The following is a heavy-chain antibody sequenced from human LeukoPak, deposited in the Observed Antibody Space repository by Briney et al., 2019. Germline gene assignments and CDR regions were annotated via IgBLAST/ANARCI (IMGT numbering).Heavy chain of an antibody. CDR2: TKQDGSEK. CDR3: TRGSYQFDY. D-gene: IGHD2-2*01. CDR1: GFTFSSYW. Sequence: GGSLRLSCAASGFTFSSYWMTWVRQAPGKGLEWVAKTKQDGSEKYYVDSVKGRFTISRDNAKNSLYLQMSSLRAEDTAVYYCTRGSYQFDYWGQGTLVTVSS. V-gene: IGHV3-7*01. J-gene: IGHJ4*02.